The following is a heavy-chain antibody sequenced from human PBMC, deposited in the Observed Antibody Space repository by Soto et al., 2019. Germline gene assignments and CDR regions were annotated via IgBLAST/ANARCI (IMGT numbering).Heavy chain of an antibody. CDR2: IYLGDSDT. D-gene: IGHD3-9*01. V-gene: IGHV5-51*01. Sequence: GESLKISCTGSGYSFTNYWIAWVRQMAGKGLERVGVIYLGDSDTRYSPSFQGQVTISADKSISTAYLQWTSLKAWDTAMYYCARRAHYDFLTGYYYGVYYFYYWGQGSLVTVSS. CDR1: GYSFTNYW. CDR3: ARRAHYDFLTGYYYGVYYFYY. J-gene: IGHJ4*02.